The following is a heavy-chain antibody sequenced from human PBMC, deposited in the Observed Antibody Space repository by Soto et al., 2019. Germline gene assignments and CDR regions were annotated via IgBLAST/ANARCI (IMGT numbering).Heavy chain of an antibody. CDR2: INHSGST. CDR3: ARGSSSSWYRRAWFDP. CDR1: GGSFSGYY. V-gene: IGHV4-34*01. J-gene: IGHJ5*02. D-gene: IGHD6-13*01. Sequence: SETLSLTCAVYGGSFSGYYWSWIRQPPGKGLEWIGEINHSGSTNYNPSLKSRVTISVDTSKNQFSLKLSSVTAADTAVYYCARGSSSSWYRRAWFDPWGQGTLVTVSS.